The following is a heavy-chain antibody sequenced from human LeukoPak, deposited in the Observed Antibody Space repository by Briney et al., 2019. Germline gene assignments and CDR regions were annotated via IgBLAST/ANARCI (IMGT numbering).Heavy chain of an antibody. D-gene: IGHD3-22*01. CDR2: INHSGST. V-gene: IGHV4-34*01. CDR1: GGSFSGYY. Sequence: SETLSLTCAVYGGSFSGYYWSWIRQPPGKGLEWIGEINHSGSTNYNPSLKSRVTISVDTSKNQFSLKLSSVTAADTAVYYCARGPGYYDSSGYRYWDQGTLVTVSS. J-gene: IGHJ4*02. CDR3: ARGPGYYDSSGYRY.